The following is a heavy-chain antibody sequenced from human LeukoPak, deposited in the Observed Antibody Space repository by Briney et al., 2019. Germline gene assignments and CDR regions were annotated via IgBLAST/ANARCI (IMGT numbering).Heavy chain of an antibody. CDR1: GYTFTGYF. CDR2: INPNSGGT. Sequence: ASVKVSCKASGYTFTGYFIHWVRQAPGQGLEWMGWINPNSGGTNYAQKFQGRVTMTRDTSISTAYMELSSLRSEDTAVYYCARDLKRGYSSGRYSWGTGSSNDYWGQGTLVTVSS. CDR3: ARDLKRGYSSGRYSWGTGSSNDY. D-gene: IGHD6-19*01. J-gene: IGHJ4*02. V-gene: IGHV1-2*02.